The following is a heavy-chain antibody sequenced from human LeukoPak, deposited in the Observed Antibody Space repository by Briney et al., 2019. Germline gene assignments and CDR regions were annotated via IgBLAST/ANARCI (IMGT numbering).Heavy chain of an antibody. CDR1: GFTFSSYA. V-gene: IGHV3-30*02. CDR2: IRYDGRNK. CDR3: AREVGRDYYDSSGSNWFDP. Sequence: PGGSLRLSCAASGFTFSSYAMHRVRQAPGKGLEWVAFIRYDGRNKYYADSVKGRFTISRDNSKNTLYLQMNSLRAEDTAVYYCAREVGRDYYDSSGSNWFDPWGQGTLVTVSS. J-gene: IGHJ5*02. D-gene: IGHD3-22*01.